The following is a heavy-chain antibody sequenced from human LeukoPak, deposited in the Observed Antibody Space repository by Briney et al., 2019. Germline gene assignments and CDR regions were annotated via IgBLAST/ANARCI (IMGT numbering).Heavy chain of an antibody. CDR1: GGSISSSSYY. D-gene: IGHD2-21*01. CDR3: ARECSRWCAFDI. J-gene: IGHJ3*02. Sequence: SETLSLTCTVSGGSISSSSYYWGWIRQPPGKGLEWIGEINHSGSTNYNPSLKSRVTISVDTSKNQFSLKLSSVTAADTAVYYCARECSRWCAFDIWGQGTMVTVSS. CDR2: INHSGST. V-gene: IGHV4-39*07.